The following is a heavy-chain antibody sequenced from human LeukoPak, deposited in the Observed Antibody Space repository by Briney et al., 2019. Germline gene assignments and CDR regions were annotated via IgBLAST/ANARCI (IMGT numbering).Heavy chain of an antibody. CDR1: GFTFSNAW. CDR3: ARGGWEEWEVQPFDC. Sequence: PGGSLRLSCAASGFTFSNAWMSWVRQAPGKGLEWVGRIKSKTDGGTTDYAAPVKGRFTISRDNSKDTLYLQMSNLRVEDTAVYYCARGGWEEWEVQPFDCWGQGTLATVSS. V-gene: IGHV3-15*01. CDR2: IKSKTDGGTT. J-gene: IGHJ4*02. D-gene: IGHD1-26*01.